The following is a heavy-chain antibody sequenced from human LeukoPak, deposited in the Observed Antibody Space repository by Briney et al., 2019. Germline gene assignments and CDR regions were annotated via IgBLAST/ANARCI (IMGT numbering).Heavy chain of an antibody. J-gene: IGHJ5*02. V-gene: IGHV1-2*02. CDR2: INPNNSGT. D-gene: IGHD2-2*02. Sequence: ASVKVSCKASGYTFTDYYIHWVRQAPGQGLEWMGWINPNNSGTNYAQKFQGRVTMTRDTSISTAYVELSSLGSDDTAVYYCARRFCFSSSCYTVSFDPWGQGTLVTVSS. CDR1: GYTFTDYY. CDR3: ARRFCFSSSCYTVSFDP.